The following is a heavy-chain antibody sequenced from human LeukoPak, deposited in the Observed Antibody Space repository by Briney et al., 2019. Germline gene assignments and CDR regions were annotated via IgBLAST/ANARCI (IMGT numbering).Heavy chain of an antibody. D-gene: IGHD2-2*01. J-gene: IGHJ5*02. V-gene: IGHV1-69*01. CDR1: GGTFSSYA. Sequence: SVKVSFKASGGTFSSYAISWVRQAPGQGLEWMGGIIPIFGTANYAQKLQGRVTITADESTSTAYMELSRLRSEDTAVYYCASTHSPRYCSSTSCSGSWFDPWGQGTLVTVSS. CDR3: ASTHSPRYCSSTSCSGSWFDP. CDR2: IIPIFGTA.